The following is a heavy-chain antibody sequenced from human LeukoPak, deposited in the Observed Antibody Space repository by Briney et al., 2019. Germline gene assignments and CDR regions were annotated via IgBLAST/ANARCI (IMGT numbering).Heavy chain of an antibody. CDR1: GFTFSSYA. V-gene: IGHV3-23*01. D-gene: IGHD2/OR15-2a*01. CDR3: AKDRENRASGYIDY. J-gene: IGHJ4*02. Sequence: RSGGSLRLSCAASGFTFSSYAMSWVRQAPGKGLEWVSTITGSGGGTYYADSVKGRFTISRDNAKNSLYLQMNSLRAEDTALYYCAKDRENRASGYIDYWGQGTLVTVSS. CDR2: ITGSGGGT.